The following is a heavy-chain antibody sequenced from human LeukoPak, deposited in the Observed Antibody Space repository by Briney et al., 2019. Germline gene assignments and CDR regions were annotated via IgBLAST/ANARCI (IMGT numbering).Heavy chain of an antibody. CDR3: ARDKYYYDSSGYSSFDY. J-gene: IGHJ4*02. D-gene: IGHD3-22*01. Sequence: GGSLRLSCAASGFTFSSYSMNWVRQAPGKGLVWVSYISSSSTIYYADSVKGRFTISRDNAKNSLYLQMNSLRAEDTAVYYCARDKYYYDSSGYSSFDYWGQGTLVTVSS. CDR2: ISSSSTI. CDR1: GFTFSSYS. V-gene: IGHV3-48*01.